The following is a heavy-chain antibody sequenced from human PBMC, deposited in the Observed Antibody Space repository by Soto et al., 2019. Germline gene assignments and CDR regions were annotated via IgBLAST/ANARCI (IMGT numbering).Heavy chain of an antibody. V-gene: IGHV1-69*01. D-gene: IGHD6-19*01. CDR3: ASSMGSGWYFWFDP. CDR1: GGTFSRHA. J-gene: IGHJ5*02. Sequence: QVQLVQSGAEVRKPGSSVKVSCKASGGTFSRHAISWVRQAPGQGLEWMGGIIPIFGTANHAQKFQGRVTIIADESTSTVYMELSSLRSEDTAVYYCASSMGSGWYFWFDPWGQGTLVTVSS. CDR2: IIPIFGTA.